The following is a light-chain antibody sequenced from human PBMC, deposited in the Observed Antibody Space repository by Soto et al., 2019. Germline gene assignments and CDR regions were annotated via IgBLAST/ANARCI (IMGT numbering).Light chain of an antibody. CDR1: SSNIGAGYD. CDR3: QSFDNSLSVL. V-gene: IGLV1-40*01. Sequence: QSVLTQPPSVSGAPGQRVTISCTGSSSNIGAGYDVHWYQQLPGTAPKLLIRDNINRPSGVPDRFSGSKSGTSASLTITGLQVEDEADYYCQSFDNSLSVLFGGGTQLTVL. J-gene: IGLJ2*01. CDR2: DNI.